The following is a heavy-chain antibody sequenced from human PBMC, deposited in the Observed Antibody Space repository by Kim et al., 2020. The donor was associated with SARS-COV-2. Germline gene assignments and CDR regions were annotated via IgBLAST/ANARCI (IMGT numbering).Heavy chain of an antibody. D-gene: IGHD3-10*01. V-gene: IGHV3-30*18. J-gene: IGHJ4*02. CDR2: ISYDGSNK. CDR3: AKALEAGWFGELLFVDY. Sequence: GGSLRLSCAASGFTFSSYGMHWVRQAPGKGLEWVAVISYDGSNKYYADSVKGRFTISRDNSKNTLYLQMNSLRAEDTAVYYCAKALEAGWFGELLFVDYWGQGTLVTVSS. CDR1: GFTFSSYG.